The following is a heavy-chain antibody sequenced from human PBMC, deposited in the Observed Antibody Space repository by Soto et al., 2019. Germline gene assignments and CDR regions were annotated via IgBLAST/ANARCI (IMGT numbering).Heavy chain of an antibody. CDR1: GFTYSTYT. CDR2: VPYDGGNR. D-gene: IGHD3-22*01. J-gene: IGHJ4*02. V-gene: IGHV3-30*04. Sequence: PGGSLRLSCAASGFTYSTYTMHWVRQAPGKGLEWVAIVPYDGGNRYYADSVKGRFTISRDNSKNTVYLQMNSLRAEDTALYYCEKEAMYYERSGNYLGWFIDYWGKGTLVTVSS. CDR3: EKEAMYYERSGNYLGWFIDY.